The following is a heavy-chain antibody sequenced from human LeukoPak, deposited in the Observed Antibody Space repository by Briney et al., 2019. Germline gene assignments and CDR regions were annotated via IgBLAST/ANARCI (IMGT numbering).Heavy chain of an antibody. D-gene: IGHD3-22*01. CDR3: ARGPYYYDSSGYYSGFGGFDP. V-gene: IGHV1-18*01. Sequence: ASVKVSCKASGYTFTSYGISWVRQAPGQGLEWMGWISAYNGNTNYAQKLQGRVTMTTDTSTSTAYMELRSLRSDDTAVYYCARGPYYYDSSGYYSGFGGFDPWGQGTLVTVSS. CDR1: GYTFTSYG. J-gene: IGHJ5*02. CDR2: ISAYNGNT.